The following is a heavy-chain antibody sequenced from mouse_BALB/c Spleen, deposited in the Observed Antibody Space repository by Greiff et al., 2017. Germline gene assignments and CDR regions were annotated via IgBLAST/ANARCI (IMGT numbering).Heavy chain of an antibody. J-gene: IGHJ1*01. D-gene: IGHD1-1*02. CDR2: IWAGGST. V-gene: IGHV2-9*02. CDR3: ARYYGHWYFDV. CDR1: GFSLTSYG. Sequence: VMLVESGPGLVAPSQSLSITCTVSGFSLTSYGVHWFRQPPGKGLEWLGVIWAGGSTNYNSALMSRLSISKDNSKSQVFLKMNSLQTDDTAMYYCARYYGHWYFDVWGAGTTVTVSS.